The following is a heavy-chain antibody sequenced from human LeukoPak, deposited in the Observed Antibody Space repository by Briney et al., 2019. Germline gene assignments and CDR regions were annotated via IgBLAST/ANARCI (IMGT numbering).Heavy chain of an antibody. D-gene: IGHD3-22*01. CDR3: TKGRDDSDC. Sequence: PGGSLRLSCAASGFTVSSNYMIWVRQAPGKRMEWVSALSGSGGSTYYADSVKGRFTISRDNSKNTLYLQMNSLRVEDTAVYYCTKGRDDSDCWGQGTLVTVSS. J-gene: IGHJ4*02. CDR1: GFTVSSNY. V-gene: IGHV3-23*01. CDR2: LSGSGGST.